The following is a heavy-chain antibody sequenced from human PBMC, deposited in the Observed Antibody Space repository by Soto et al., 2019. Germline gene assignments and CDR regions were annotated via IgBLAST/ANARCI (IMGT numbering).Heavy chain of an antibody. CDR1: GFTLRSYV. V-gene: IGHV3-23*01. CDR3: AKDYDNTGYSYFDY. Sequence: PGGSLRLSCAASGFTLRSYVMSWVRQAPGKGLEWVSGISGSGGSTYYAESAKGRFTISRENSKNTVYLQMNSLRAEDTAVYYCAKDYDNTGYSYFDYWGQGTLVTVSS. J-gene: IGHJ4*02. CDR2: ISGSGGST. D-gene: IGHD3-22*01.